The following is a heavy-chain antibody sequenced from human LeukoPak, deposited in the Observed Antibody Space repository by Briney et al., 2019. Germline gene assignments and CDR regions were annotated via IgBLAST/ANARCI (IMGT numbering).Heavy chain of an antibody. V-gene: IGHV5-51*01. Sequence: GASLKISCKGSGSNFTSYWIGWVRQLPGKGLEWMGIIYPGDSDTRYSPSFQGQVTISADKSISTAYLQWSSLKASDTAMYYCARHGGYCSSTSCYTAYYYYYMDVWGKGTTVTVSS. J-gene: IGHJ6*03. D-gene: IGHD2-2*02. CDR3: ARHGGYCSSTSCYTAYYYYYMDV. CDR2: IYPGDSDT. CDR1: GSNFTSYW.